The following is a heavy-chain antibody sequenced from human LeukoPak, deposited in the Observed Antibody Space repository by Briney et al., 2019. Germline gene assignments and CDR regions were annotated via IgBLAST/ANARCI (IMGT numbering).Heavy chain of an antibody. V-gene: IGHV4-39*07. Sequence: PSETLSLTCTVSGGSISTSSYYWGWIRQPPGKGLEWIGSIYYSGSTYYNSSLKSRVTILVDRSKNQFSLKLSSVTAADTAVYYCARVGGGSSYYYMDVWGKGTTVPVSS. CDR2: IYYSGST. J-gene: IGHJ6*03. CDR1: GGSISTSSYY. D-gene: IGHD3-16*01. CDR3: ARVGGGSSYYYMDV.